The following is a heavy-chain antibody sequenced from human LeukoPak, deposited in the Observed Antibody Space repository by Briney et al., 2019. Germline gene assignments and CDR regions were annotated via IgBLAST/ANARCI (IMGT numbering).Heavy chain of an antibody. CDR1: GGSISSSSYY. CDR3: ARVTTGYSSGWYFVDY. J-gene: IGHJ4*02. D-gene: IGHD6-19*01. CDR2: IYYSGST. V-gene: IGHV4-39*07. Sequence: SETLSLTCTVSGGSISSSSYYWGWIRQPPGKGLEWIGSIYYSGSTYYNPSLKSRVTISVDTSKNQFSLKLSSVTAADTAVYYCARVTTGYSSGWYFVDYWGQGTLVTVSS.